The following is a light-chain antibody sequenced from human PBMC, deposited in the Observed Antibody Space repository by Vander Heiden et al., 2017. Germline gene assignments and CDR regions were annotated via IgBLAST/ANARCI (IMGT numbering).Light chain of an antibody. CDR3: LQYGSSPGT. Sequence: EIVLSESPGTLSLAPGERATLSGRASQSVSSSYLAWYQQKPGQAPRLLIYGASSRATGIPDRFSGSGSGTDVTLTISRLEPEDFAVYDCLQYGSSPGTFGQGTRLEIK. CDR1: QSVSSSY. J-gene: IGKJ5*01. V-gene: IGKV3-20*01. CDR2: GAS.